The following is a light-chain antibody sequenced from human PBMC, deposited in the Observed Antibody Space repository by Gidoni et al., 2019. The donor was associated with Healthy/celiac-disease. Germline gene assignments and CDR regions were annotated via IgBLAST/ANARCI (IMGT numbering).Light chain of an antibody. Sequence: QSALTQPASVSGSPGQSITISCTGTSSDVGGYNYVSWYQQHPGKAPKLMIYEVSTRPSGVSNRFSGSKSGNTASLTISGLQAEDEADYYCSSYTSSSTGGVFGGGTKLTVL. J-gene: IGLJ2*01. CDR3: SSYTSSSTGGV. V-gene: IGLV2-14*01. CDR1: SSDVGGYNY. CDR2: EVS.